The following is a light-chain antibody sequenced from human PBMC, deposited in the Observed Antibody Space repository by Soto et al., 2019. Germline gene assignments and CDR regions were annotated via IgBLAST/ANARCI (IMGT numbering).Light chain of an antibody. CDR1: SSDVGGYNY. CDR2: EVN. V-gene: IGLV2-8*01. J-gene: IGLJ2*01. CDR3: CSYAGSRNLV. Sequence: QSALTQPPSASGSPGQSVTISCTGTSSDVGGYNYVSWYQQHPGKAPKLMIYEVNKRPSGVPDRFSGSKSGNTASLPVSGLQAEDEADYYCCSYAGSRNLVFGGGTKLTVL.